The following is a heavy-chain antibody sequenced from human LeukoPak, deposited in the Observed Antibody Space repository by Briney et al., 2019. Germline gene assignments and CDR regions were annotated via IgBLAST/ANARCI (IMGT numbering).Heavy chain of an antibody. J-gene: IGHJ4*02. CDR1: GYTFTSYG. Sequence: ASVKVSCKASGYTFTSYGISWVRQAPGQGLEWMGWISAYNGNTNYAQKLQGRVTMTTDKSTSKAYMELRSLRSDDTAVYYCARDGGSSSYNPLDYWGQGTLVTVSS. D-gene: IGHD6-13*01. V-gene: IGHV1-18*01. CDR3: ARDGGSSSYNPLDY. CDR2: ISAYNGNT.